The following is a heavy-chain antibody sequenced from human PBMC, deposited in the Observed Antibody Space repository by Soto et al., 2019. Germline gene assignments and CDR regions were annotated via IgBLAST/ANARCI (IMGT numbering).Heavy chain of an antibody. CDR1: GFTFSSYG. Sequence: QVQLVESGGGVVQPGRSLRLSCAASGFTFSSYGMHWVRQAPGKGLEWVAVIRYDGSNKYYADSVKGRFTISRDNSKNTLHLHMNSLRAEATAVYYCARDRVPAVRGVIGFDPWGQGTLVTVSS. V-gene: IGHV3-33*01. CDR3: ARDRVPAVRGVIGFDP. D-gene: IGHD3-10*01. J-gene: IGHJ5*02. CDR2: IRYDGSNK.